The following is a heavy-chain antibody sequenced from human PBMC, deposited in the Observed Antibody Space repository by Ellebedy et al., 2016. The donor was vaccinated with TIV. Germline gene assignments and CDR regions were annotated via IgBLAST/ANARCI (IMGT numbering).Heavy chain of an antibody. CDR2: INTNTGNP. D-gene: IGHD6-13*01. CDR1: GYTFTRNA. J-gene: IGHJ2*01. Sequence: AASVKVSCKASGYTFTRNAINWVRQAPGQGLEWMGWINTNTGNPTYAQGFTGRFVFSLDTSVSTAYLQISSLKAEDTAVYYCARGAAAGFFWYFDLWGRGTLVTVSS. V-gene: IGHV7-4-1*02. CDR3: ARGAAAGFFWYFDL.